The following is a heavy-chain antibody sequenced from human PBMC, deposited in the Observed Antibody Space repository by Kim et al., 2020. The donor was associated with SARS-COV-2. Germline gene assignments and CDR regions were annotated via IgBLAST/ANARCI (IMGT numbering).Heavy chain of an antibody. Sequence: PTLKSRVTISVDTSQNQFSLKLSSVTAADTAVYYCARGSGSYPGKGGFDLWGRGTLVTVSS. CDR3: ARGSGSYPGKGGFDL. J-gene: IGHJ2*01. V-gene: IGHV4-34*01. D-gene: IGHD1-26*01.